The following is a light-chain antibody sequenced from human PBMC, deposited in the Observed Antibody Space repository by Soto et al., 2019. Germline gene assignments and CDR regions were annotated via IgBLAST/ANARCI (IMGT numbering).Light chain of an antibody. CDR2: KAS. V-gene: IGKV1-5*03. CDR1: QSISSW. CDR3: QQYNSYPLT. Sequence: MPLTQSPSTLSASLGDRVTITSHTSQSISSWLAWYQQKPGKAPKLLIYKASSLESGVPSRFSGSGSGTEFTLTISSLQPDDFATYYCQQYNSYPLTFGGGTKVDIK. J-gene: IGKJ4*01.